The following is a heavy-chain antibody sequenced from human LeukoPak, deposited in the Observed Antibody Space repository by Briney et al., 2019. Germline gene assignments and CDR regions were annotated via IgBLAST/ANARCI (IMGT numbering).Heavy chain of an antibody. J-gene: IGHJ6*02. CDR3: AKTFLTAYDTYFYYYGLDV. D-gene: IGHD3-9*01. V-gene: IGHV1-69*13. CDR1: GDTFSSYV. Sequence: ASVKVSCKASGDTFSSYVISWVRRAPGQGLEWMGGINPVFGTAHYAQKFQDRVTITADESTSTAYMELSSLRSEDTAVYYRAKTFLTAYDTYFYYYGLDVWGQGTPVTVSS. CDR2: INPVFGTA.